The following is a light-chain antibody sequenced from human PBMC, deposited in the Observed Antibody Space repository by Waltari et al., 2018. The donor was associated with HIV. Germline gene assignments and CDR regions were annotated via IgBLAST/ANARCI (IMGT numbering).Light chain of an antibody. CDR2: EVS. CDR1: SCDVAAHHY. J-gene: IGLJ1*01. CDR3: NSYRSSTTPCV. Sequence: QSALTQPASVSGSPGQSITISCTGTSCDVAAHHYVSCYQQHPGKAPTLLIYEVSNRPSGVSNRFSGSKSGNTASMTISGLQAEDEADYYCNSYRSSTTPCVFGTGTKVTVL. V-gene: IGLV2-14*01.